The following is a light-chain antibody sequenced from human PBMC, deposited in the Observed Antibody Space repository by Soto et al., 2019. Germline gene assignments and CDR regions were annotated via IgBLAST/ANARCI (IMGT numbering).Light chain of an antibody. J-gene: IGLJ3*02. CDR3: GASTSTTYLVV. CDR1: SSDIGDYNY. V-gene: IGLV2-14*01. CDR2: DVS. Sequence: QSALTQPASVSGSPGQSITISCTGTSSDIGDYNYVSWYQQYPGKVPKLVIYDVSHRPSGVSNRVSGSKSGNTASLNISGLQAEVEADYYCGASTSTTYLVVFGGGTKLTVL.